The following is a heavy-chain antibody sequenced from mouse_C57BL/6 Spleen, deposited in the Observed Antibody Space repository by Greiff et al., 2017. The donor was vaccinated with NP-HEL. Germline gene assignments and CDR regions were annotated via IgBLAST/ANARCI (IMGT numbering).Heavy chain of an antibody. D-gene: IGHD2-5*01. V-gene: IGHV5-17*01. J-gene: IGHJ3*01. CDR2: ISSGSSTI. Sequence: EVKVEESGGGLVKPGGSLKLSCAASGFTFSDYGMHWVRQAPEKGLEWVAYISSGSSTIYYADTVKGRFTISRDNAKNTLFLQMTSLRSEDTAMYYCARGGYSNPWFAYWGQGTLVTVSA. CDR3: ARGGYSNPWFAY. CDR1: GFTFSDYG.